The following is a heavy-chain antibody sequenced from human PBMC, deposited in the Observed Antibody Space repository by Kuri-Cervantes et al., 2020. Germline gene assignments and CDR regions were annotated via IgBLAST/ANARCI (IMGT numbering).Heavy chain of an antibody. J-gene: IGHJ4*02. V-gene: IGHV3-30*02. CDR1: GFTFSSYG. Sequence: GGSLRLSCAASGFTFSSYGMHWVRQAPGKGLEWVAVIWYDGSNKYYADSVKGRFTISRDNSKNTLYLQMNGLRAEDTAFYYCAKDRYGDSDTSYYFDYWGQGTLVTVSS. CDR3: AKDRYGDSDTSYYFDY. CDR2: IWYDGSNK. D-gene: IGHD2-21*02.